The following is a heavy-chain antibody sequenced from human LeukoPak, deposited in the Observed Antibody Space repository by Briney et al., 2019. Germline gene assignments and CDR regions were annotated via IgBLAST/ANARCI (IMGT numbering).Heavy chain of an antibody. V-gene: IGHV4-59*01. Sequence: SETLSLTCTVSGGSISNYYWSWIRQPPGEGLEWIGYIYYRGSTNYNPSLQSRVTISVDTSKNQFSLKLSSVTAADTAVYYCARPRGDGYNYWFDPWGQGTLVTVSS. CDR1: GGSISNYY. CDR2: IYYRGST. CDR3: ARPRGDGYNYWFDP. D-gene: IGHD5-24*01. J-gene: IGHJ5*02.